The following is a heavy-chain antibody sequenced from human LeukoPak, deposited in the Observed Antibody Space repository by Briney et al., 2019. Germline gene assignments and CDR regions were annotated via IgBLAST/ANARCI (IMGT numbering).Heavy chain of an antibody. CDR1: GFTFSSYG. D-gene: IGHD6-19*01. CDR2: ISYDGSNK. CDR3: AKDLHPGEAGWFDP. J-gene: IGHJ5*02. Sequence: PGRSLRLSCAASGFTFSSYGMHWVRQAPGKGLEWVAVISYDGSNKYYADSVKGRFTISRDNSKNTLYLQMNSLRAEDTAVYYCAKDLHPGEAGWFDPWGQGTLVTVSS. V-gene: IGHV3-30*18.